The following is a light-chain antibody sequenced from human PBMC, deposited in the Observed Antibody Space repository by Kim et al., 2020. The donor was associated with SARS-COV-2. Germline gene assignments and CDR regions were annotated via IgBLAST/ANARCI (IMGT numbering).Light chain of an antibody. Sequence: EIVMTQSPATLSVSPGERATLSCRASQSVRSNLAWYQQKPGQPPRLLIYDVSTRATGISARFSGSGSATDFTLTISSLQSEDFAVYYCQQYNKWPLTFGGGTKLEI. V-gene: IGKV3-15*01. CDR1: QSVRSN. J-gene: IGKJ4*01. CDR2: DVS. CDR3: QQYNKWPLT.